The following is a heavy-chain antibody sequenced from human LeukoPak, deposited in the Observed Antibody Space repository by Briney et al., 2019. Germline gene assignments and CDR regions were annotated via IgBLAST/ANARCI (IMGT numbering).Heavy chain of an antibody. J-gene: IGHJ3*01. CDR3: ARIIGVTPL. CDR2: INHSGST. CDR1: GGSFSGYY. D-gene: IGHD3-16*02. Sequence: SETLSLTCAVYGGSFSGYYWSWVRQPPGKGLEWIGEINHSGSTNYNPSLKSRVTISVDTSKNQFSLKLSSVTAADTAVYYCARIIGVTPLWGQGTMVTVSS. V-gene: IGHV4-34*01.